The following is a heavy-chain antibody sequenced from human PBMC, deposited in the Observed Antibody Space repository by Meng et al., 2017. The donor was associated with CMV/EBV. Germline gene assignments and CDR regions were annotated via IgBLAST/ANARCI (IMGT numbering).Heavy chain of an antibody. Sequence: GGSLRLSCAASGFTFSSYWMHWVRQAPGKRLVWVSRINSDGSSTSYADSVKGRFTISRDNAKNTLYLQMNSLRAEDTAVYYCARDRVPTNWNDVYNWFDPWGQGTLVTVSS. CDR1: GFTFSSYW. V-gene: IGHV3-74*01. J-gene: IGHJ5*02. CDR2: INSDGSST. CDR3: ARDRVPTNWNDVYNWFDP. D-gene: IGHD1-1*01.